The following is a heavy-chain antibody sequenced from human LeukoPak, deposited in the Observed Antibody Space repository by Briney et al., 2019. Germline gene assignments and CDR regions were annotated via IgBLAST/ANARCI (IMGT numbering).Heavy chain of an antibody. Sequence: PSETLSLTCTASGGSISSYYWSWIRQPPGKGLEWIGYIYTSGSTNYNPSLKSRVTISVDTSKNQFSLKLSSVTAADTAVYYCARQMAAAGTGWFDPWGQGTLVTVSS. D-gene: IGHD6-13*01. CDR2: IYTSGST. V-gene: IGHV4-4*09. CDR1: GGSISSYY. J-gene: IGHJ5*02. CDR3: ARQMAAAGTGWFDP.